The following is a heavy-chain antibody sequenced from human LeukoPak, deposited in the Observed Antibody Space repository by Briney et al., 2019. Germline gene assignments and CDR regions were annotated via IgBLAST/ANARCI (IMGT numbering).Heavy chain of an antibody. Sequence: PGGSLRLSCAASGFTFSSYWINWVRQAPGKGLEWVANIKHDGSEKYYVESVKGRFTISRDNAKNSVSLQMNSLRAEDTAVYHCAKGPSSGSATGWFGYWGQGALVTVSS. D-gene: IGHD1-14*01. CDR3: AKGPSSGSATGWFGY. J-gene: IGHJ5*01. CDR1: GFTFSSYW. CDR2: IKHDGSEK. V-gene: IGHV3-7*05.